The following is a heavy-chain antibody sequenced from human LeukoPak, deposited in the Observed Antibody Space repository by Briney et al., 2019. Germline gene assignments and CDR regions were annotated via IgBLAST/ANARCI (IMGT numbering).Heavy chain of an antibody. D-gene: IGHD3-22*01. J-gene: IGHJ4*02. Sequence: PSQTLSLTCTVSGGSISSGGYYWSWIRQRPGKGLEWIGYVYYSGSTYYNPSLKSRVTISVDTSKNQFSLKLSSVTAADTAVYYCARESQGDYYDSSDWGQGTLVTASS. CDR1: GGSISSGGYY. CDR3: ARESQGDYYDSSD. CDR2: VYYSGST. V-gene: IGHV4-31*03.